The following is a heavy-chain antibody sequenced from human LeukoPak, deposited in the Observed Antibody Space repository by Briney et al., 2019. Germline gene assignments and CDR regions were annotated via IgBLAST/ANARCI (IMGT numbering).Heavy chain of an antibody. CDR3: ARRVIAARPSSFDY. Sequence: SETLSLTCAVYVGSFSGYYWSWIRQPPGKGLEWIGEINHSGSTNHNPSLKSRVTISVDTSKNQFSLKLSSVTAADTAVYYCARRVIAARPSSFDYWGQGTLVTVSS. D-gene: IGHD6-6*01. CDR2: INHSGST. CDR1: VGSFSGYY. J-gene: IGHJ4*02. V-gene: IGHV4-34*01.